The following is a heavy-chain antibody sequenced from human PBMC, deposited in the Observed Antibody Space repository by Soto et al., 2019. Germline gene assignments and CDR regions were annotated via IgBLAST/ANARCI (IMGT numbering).Heavy chain of an antibody. CDR1: GGTFSSYA. CDR3: ARGTIFGLVSFDY. Sequence: ASVKVSCKASGGTFSSYAISWVRQAPGQGLEWMGGISGYNGDTHYAQNFQVRVTMTIDTSTSTAYMELRSLRSDDTAVYYCARGTIFGLVSFDYWGQGTLVTVSS. D-gene: IGHD3-3*02. J-gene: IGHJ4*02. CDR2: ISGYNGDT. V-gene: IGHV1-18*01.